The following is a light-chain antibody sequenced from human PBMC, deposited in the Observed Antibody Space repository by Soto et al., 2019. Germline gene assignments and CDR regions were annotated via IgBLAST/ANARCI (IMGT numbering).Light chain of an antibody. CDR1: QSVSSNY. Sequence: EIVLTQSPGTLSLSSGERATLSCRASQSVSSNYLAWYQQKPGQAPRLLIYGASSRATGIPARFSGSGSGADFTLTISRLEPEEFAVYYCQQYGSSPYTFGQGTKREIK. CDR3: QQYGSSPYT. V-gene: IGKV3-20*01. J-gene: IGKJ2*01. CDR2: GAS.